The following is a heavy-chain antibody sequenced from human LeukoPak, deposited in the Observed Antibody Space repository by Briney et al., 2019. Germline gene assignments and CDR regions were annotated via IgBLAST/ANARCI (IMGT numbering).Heavy chain of an antibody. V-gene: IGHV6-1*01. CDR3: ARGGTAYYYYYGTDV. CDR1: GDSVSSNSAA. CDR2: TYYRAKWYN. J-gene: IGHJ6*04. D-gene: IGHD2-15*01. Sequence: SQTLSLTCAISGDSVSSNSAAWNWIRQSPSRGLEWLGRTYYRAKWYNDYAVSVKSRISCNPDTSKNQFSLQLNSVTPEGTAVYYCARGGTAYYYYYGTDVWGKGTSVTVSS.